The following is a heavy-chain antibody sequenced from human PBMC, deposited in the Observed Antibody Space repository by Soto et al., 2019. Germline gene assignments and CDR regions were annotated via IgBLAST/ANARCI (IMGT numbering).Heavy chain of an antibody. CDR3: ARETTVVTPGWFDP. CDR1: GGTFSSYA. D-gene: IGHD4-17*01. J-gene: IGHJ5*02. Sequence: SVKVSCKASGGTFSSYAISWVRQTPGQGLEWMGGIIPIFGTANYAQKFQGRVTITADESTSTAYMELSSLRSEDTAVYYCARETTVVTPGWFDPWGQGTLVTVSS. V-gene: IGHV1-69*13. CDR2: IIPIFGTA.